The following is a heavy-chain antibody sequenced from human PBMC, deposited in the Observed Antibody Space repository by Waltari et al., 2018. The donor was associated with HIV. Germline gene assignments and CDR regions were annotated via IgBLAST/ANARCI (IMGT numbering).Heavy chain of an antibody. Sequence: QVQLVESGGGVVQPGRSLRLSCAASGFTFSSYAMHWVRPAPGKGLEWVVVKSDKGSNKDYEDPVKGRFTISRDNSKNTLYLQMNSLRAEDTAVYYCAREGDDFWSGYYLDYWGQGTLVTVSS. J-gene: IGHJ4*02. D-gene: IGHD3-3*01. CDR2: KSDKGSNK. CDR1: GFTFSSYA. CDR3: AREGDDFWSGYYLDY. V-gene: IGHV3-30-3*01.